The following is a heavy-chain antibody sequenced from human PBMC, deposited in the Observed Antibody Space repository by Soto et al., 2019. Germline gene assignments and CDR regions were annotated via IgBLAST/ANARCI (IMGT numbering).Heavy chain of an antibody. Sequence: QVQLVQSGAEVKKPGSSVKVSCKASGGTFSSLTISWVRQAPGQGLEWMGRIIPILDITNNPQKFQGRVTMTADNSTSTAYMELSSLRSEDTPVYYCVREHPYYSFSGNSPHEAFEIWGQGTMVTASS. CDR1: GGTFSSLT. CDR3: VREHPYYSFSGNSPHEAFEI. V-gene: IGHV1-69*08. D-gene: IGHD3-10*01. CDR2: IIPILDIT. J-gene: IGHJ3*02.